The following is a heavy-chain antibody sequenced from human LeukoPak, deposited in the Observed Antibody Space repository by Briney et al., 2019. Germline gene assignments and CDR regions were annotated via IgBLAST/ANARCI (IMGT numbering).Heavy chain of an antibody. Sequence: GGSLRLSCAASGFTFSNHGMNWVRQAPGKGLEWVSGISPSGDITYYADSVKGRFAISRDNAKNSLYLQMNSLRAEDTAVYYCARRRDIVVVPAAYNWFDPWGQGTLVTVSS. J-gene: IGHJ5*02. D-gene: IGHD2-2*01. CDR3: ARRRDIVVVPAAYNWFDP. CDR1: GFTFSNHG. CDR2: ISPSGDIT. V-gene: IGHV3-21*01.